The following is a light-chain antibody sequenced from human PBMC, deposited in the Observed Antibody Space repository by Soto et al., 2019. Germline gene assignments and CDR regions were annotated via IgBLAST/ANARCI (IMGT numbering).Light chain of an antibody. V-gene: IGKV3-11*01. J-gene: IGKJ5*01. Sequence: EIVLTQSPATLSLSPGERATLSCRASQSISSYLAWYQQKPGQAPRLLISDASKRATGIPARFSGSGSGTEFTLIISSLEPEDFAVYYCQQRGDWPVTFGQGTRLEIK. CDR3: QQRGDWPVT. CDR2: DAS. CDR1: QSISSY.